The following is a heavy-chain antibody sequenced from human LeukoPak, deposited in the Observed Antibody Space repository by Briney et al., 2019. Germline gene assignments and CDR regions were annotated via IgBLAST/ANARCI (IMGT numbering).Heavy chain of an antibody. V-gene: IGHV3-23*01. J-gene: IGHJ4*02. CDR2: IFGSGGSP. CDR3: GKTTVGYSSGQRPAWPVDY. Sequence: GGSLRLSCEASGFTFGSHAMYWIRQAPGNGLEWVAGIFGSGGSPHYADPVKGRFTISRDNSRNTVYLQINSLRAEDTAVYYCGKTTVGYSSGQRPAWPVDYWGQGTLVTVSS. D-gene: IGHD5-18*01. CDR1: GFTFGSHA.